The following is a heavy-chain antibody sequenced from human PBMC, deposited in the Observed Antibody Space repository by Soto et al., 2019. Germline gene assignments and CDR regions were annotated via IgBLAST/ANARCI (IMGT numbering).Heavy chain of an antibody. Sequence: SETLSLTCTVSGASISSGGYYWSWIRQHPGKGLEWIGYIYYGASSHYNPSLKSRVSISIDTSKNQLSLNLGSVTVADTAVYYCARGEGYCSGGNCFHFDYWGQGTPVTVSS. CDR3: ARGEGYCSGGNCFHFDY. CDR1: GASISSGGYY. D-gene: IGHD2-15*01. V-gene: IGHV4-31*03. J-gene: IGHJ4*02. CDR2: IYYGASS.